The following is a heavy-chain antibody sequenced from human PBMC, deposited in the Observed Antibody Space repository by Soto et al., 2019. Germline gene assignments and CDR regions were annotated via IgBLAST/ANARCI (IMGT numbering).Heavy chain of an antibody. D-gene: IGHD1-1*01. Sequence: SGPTLVNPTQTLTLTCTLSGISLSTSGVGLGWIRQTPGKALEWLALVYWNDDKHYSPSLKSRLTITKDTSKNQAILTMTNMDPVDTATYFCARGLATLPVFAFDIWGQGTVVTVSS. CDR1: GISLSTSGVG. CDR2: VYWNDDK. CDR3: ARGLATLPVFAFDI. V-gene: IGHV2-5*01. J-gene: IGHJ3*02.